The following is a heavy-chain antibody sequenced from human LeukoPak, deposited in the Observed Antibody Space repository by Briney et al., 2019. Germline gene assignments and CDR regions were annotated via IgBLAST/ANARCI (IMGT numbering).Heavy chain of an antibody. V-gene: IGHV1-2*02. J-gene: IGHJ1*01. Sequence: GASVKVSCKASGYTFTGYYMHWVRQAPGQGLEWMGWINPNSGGTDYAQKLQGRVTMTTDTSTSTAYMELRSLRSDDTAVYYCARAGSSGYQDTGDEYFQHWGQGTLVTVSS. CDR3: ARAGSSGYQDTGDEYFQH. CDR2: INPNSGGT. CDR1: GYTFTGYY. D-gene: IGHD3-22*01.